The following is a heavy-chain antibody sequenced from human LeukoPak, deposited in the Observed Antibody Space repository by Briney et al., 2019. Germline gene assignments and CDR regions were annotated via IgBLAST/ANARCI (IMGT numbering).Heavy chain of an antibody. V-gene: IGHV3-48*03. Sequence: GGSLRLSCAASGFTFSSYEMNWVRQAPGKGLEWVLYISSSGSTIYYADSVKGRFTISRDNAKNSLYLQMNSLRAEDTAVYYCAREGYYYDSSVDYYYGMDVWGQGTTVTVSS. CDR3: AREGYYYDSSVDYYYGMDV. CDR1: GFTFSSYE. J-gene: IGHJ6*02. D-gene: IGHD3-22*01. CDR2: ISSSGSTI.